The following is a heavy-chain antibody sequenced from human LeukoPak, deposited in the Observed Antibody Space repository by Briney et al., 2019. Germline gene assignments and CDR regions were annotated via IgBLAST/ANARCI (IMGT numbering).Heavy chain of an antibody. D-gene: IGHD1-1*01. Sequence: GGSLRLSCVGSGFTFSTSAMSWVRQAPGKGLEWVSAIGGNGATYYAEPVKGRFTISRDTSRNTLYLQMNSLRAEDTAVYNCARHSSQGTFDNWGQGTLVTVSS. CDR2: IGGNGAT. V-gene: IGHV3-23*01. J-gene: IGHJ4*02. CDR3: ARHSSQGTFDN. CDR1: GFTFSTSA.